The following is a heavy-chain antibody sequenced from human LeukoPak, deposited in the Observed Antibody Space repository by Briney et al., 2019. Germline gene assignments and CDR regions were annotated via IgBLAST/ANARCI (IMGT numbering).Heavy chain of an antibody. J-gene: IGHJ2*01. CDR3: ARNPIADYGDYAPLYWYFDL. D-gene: IGHD4-17*01. CDR1: GGSISSYY. CDR2: IYYSGST. V-gene: IGHV4-59*01. Sequence: SETLSLTCTVSGGSISSYYWSWIRQPPGKGLEWIGYIYYSGSTNYNPSLKSRVTISVDTSKNQFSLTLSSVTAADTAVYYCARNPIADYGDYAPLYWYFDLWGRGTLVTVSS.